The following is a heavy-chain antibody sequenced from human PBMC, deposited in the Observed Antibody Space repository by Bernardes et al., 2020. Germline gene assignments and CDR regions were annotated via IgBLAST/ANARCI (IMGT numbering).Heavy chain of an antibody. J-gene: IGHJ6*04. CDR2: INSDGSST. V-gene: IGHV3-74*01. D-gene: IGHD5-12*01. Sequence: GGSLRLSCAASGFTFSSYWMHWVRQAPGKGLVWVSRINSDGSSTSYADSVKGRFTISRDNAKNTLYLQMTSLSAEDTAVYYCARVIVAKIRYYGMAVWGKGTTVTVAS. CDR1: GFTFSSYW. CDR3: ARVIVAKIRYYGMAV.